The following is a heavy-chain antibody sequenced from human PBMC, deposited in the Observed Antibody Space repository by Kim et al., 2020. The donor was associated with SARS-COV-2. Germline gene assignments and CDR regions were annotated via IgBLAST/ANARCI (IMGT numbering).Heavy chain of an antibody. CDR3: AKDIVDYTYGAFDI. D-gene: IGHD5-18*01. Sequence: ADSVKGRFTISRDNAKNSLYLQMNSLRAEDTALYYCAKDIVDYTYGAFDIWGQGTMVTVSS. J-gene: IGHJ3*02. V-gene: IGHV3-9*01.